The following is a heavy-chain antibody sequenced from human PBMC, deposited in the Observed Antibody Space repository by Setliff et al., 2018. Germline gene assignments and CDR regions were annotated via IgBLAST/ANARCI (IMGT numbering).Heavy chain of an antibody. CDR3: ATLFDSGGAFDY. D-gene: IGHD3-9*01. CDR2: IYPPDSDT. J-gene: IGHJ4*02. CDR1: GYNFANFW. V-gene: IGHV5-51*01. Sequence: GESLKISCQTSGYNFANFWIGWVRQMPGQGLEWMGIIYPPDSDTQYSPSFQGQVTISADKSVNTAHLQWRSLKASDTAIYYCATLFDSGGAFDYWGQGTLVTVSS.